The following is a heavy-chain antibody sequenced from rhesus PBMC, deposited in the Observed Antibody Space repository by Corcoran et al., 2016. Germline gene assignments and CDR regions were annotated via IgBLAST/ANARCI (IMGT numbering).Heavy chain of an antibody. V-gene: IGHV4-73*01. CDR3: ARAGRPYGLDS. J-gene: IGHJ6*01. Sequence: QVKLQQWGEGLVKPSETLSLTCAVYGGSISGYYYWSWIRQPPGKGLEWIGYIYGNSASTNYNPSLKNRVTISKDTSKNQFSLKLSSVTAADTAVYYCARAGRPYGLDSWGQGVVVTVSS. CDR2: IYGNSAST. D-gene: IGHD2-21*01. CDR1: GGSISGYYY.